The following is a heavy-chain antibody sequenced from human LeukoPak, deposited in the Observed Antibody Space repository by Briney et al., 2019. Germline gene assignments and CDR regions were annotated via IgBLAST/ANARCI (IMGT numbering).Heavy chain of an antibody. CDR2: MNPNSGNT. CDR1: GYTFTSYD. Sequence: ASVKVSCKASGYTFTSYDINWVRQATGQGLEWMGWMNPNSGNTGYAQKFQGRVTITRNTSISTAYMELSSLRSEDTAVYYCARRSGWFGNYYYYMDVWGKGTTVTVSS. V-gene: IGHV1-8*03. D-gene: IGHD3-10*01. J-gene: IGHJ6*03. CDR3: ARRSGWFGNYYYYMDV.